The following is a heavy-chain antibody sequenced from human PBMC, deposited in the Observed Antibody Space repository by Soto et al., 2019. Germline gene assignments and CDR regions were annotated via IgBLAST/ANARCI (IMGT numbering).Heavy chain of an antibody. Sequence: EVQLVESGGGLVQPGGSLRLSCGASRFTFSNYWMHWVRQAPGKGLVWVSRINTDGSTIAYADSVRGRLTLSRDNAKNTVYLQMNSLRGEDTAVYYCARGIRNYYGMDVWGQGTTVTVSS. CDR1: RFTFSNYW. D-gene: IGHD2-15*01. CDR3: ARGIRNYYGMDV. CDR2: INTDGSTI. J-gene: IGHJ6*02. V-gene: IGHV3-74*01.